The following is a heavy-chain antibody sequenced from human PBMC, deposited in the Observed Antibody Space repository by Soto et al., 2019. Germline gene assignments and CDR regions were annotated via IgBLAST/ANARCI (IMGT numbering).Heavy chain of an antibody. CDR1: GFTFSSFA. CDR3: AKDTYGSGDRGMFDY. Sequence: PGGSLRLSCAASGFTFSSFAMNWVRQAPGKGLEWVSVMSGSGDRTYYADSVKGRFTISRDNSKNTVYLQMNSLRAEDTAVYYCAKDTYGSGDRGMFDYWGQGTLVTVSS. D-gene: IGHD2-15*01. CDR2: MSGSGDRT. J-gene: IGHJ4*02. V-gene: IGHV3-23*01.